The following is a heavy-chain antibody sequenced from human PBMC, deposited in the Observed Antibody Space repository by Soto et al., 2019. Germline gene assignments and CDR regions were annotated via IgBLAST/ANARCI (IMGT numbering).Heavy chain of an antibody. CDR3: ARHADSSSYYYPFDY. J-gene: IGHJ4*02. D-gene: IGHD3-22*01. V-gene: IGHV4-38-2*01. CDR1: RYSISSGYY. Sequence: SETLSLTCFVSRYSISSGYYWGWIRQPPGKGLEWIGSIFHGGTTYYNPSLKSRLTISVDTSKNQFSLTLSSVTAADTAVYYCARHADSSSYYYPFDYWGQGSLVTVSS. CDR2: IFHGGTT.